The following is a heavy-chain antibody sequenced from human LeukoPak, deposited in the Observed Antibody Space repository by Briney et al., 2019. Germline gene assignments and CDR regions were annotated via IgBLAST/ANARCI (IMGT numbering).Heavy chain of an antibody. Sequence: SQTLSLTCAISGDSVSSNSAAWNWIRQSPSRGLEWLGRTYYRSKWYNDYAVSVKSRITINPDTSKNQFSLQLNSATPEDTAVYYCARGAVTRSYYYYGMDVWGQGTTVTVSS. CDR1: GDSVSSNSAA. V-gene: IGHV6-1*01. CDR2: TYYRSKWYN. D-gene: IGHD4-17*01. CDR3: ARGAVTRSYYYYGMDV. J-gene: IGHJ6*02.